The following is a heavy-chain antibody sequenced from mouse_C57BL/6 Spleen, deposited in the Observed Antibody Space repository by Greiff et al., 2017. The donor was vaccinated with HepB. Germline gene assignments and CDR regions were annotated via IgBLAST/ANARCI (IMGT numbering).Heavy chain of an antibody. CDR3: ASAVAARSYYAMDY. J-gene: IGHJ4*01. CDR2: IYPGDGDT. V-gene: IGHV1-80*01. Sequence: QVHVKQSGAELVQPGASVKISCKASGYAFSSYWMNWVKQRPGKGLEWIGQIYPGDGDTNYNGKFKGKATLTADKSSSTAYMQLSSLTSEDSAVYFCASAVAARSYYAMDYWGQGTSVTVSS. D-gene: IGHD1-1*01. CDR1: GYAFSSYW.